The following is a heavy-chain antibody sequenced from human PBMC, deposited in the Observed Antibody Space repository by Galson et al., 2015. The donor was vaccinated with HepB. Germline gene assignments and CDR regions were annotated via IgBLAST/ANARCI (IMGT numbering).Heavy chain of an antibody. Sequence: SLRLSCAASGFTFSSYSMNWVRQAPGKGLEWVSYISSSSSTIYYADSVKGRFTISRDNAKNSLCLQMNSLRAEDTAVYYCARVRIEWELGSRALYYGMDVWGQGTTVTVSS. CDR2: ISSSSSTI. J-gene: IGHJ6*02. CDR3: ARVRIEWELGSRALYYGMDV. D-gene: IGHD1-26*01. V-gene: IGHV3-48*01. CDR1: GFTFSSYS.